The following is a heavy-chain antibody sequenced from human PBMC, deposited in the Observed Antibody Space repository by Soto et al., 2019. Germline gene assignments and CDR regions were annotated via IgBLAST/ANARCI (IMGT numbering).Heavy chain of an antibody. CDR2: ISAYNTNT. Sequence: ASVKVSCKASGYTFTSYGISWVRQAPGQGLEWMGWISAYNTNTNYAQKLQGRVTMTTDTSTSTSYMELRSLRSDDTAVYFCARDRLGATGDYWGQGTLVTVSS. J-gene: IGHJ4*02. V-gene: IGHV1-18*01. CDR1: GYTFTSYG. CDR3: ARDRLGATGDY. D-gene: IGHD1-26*01.